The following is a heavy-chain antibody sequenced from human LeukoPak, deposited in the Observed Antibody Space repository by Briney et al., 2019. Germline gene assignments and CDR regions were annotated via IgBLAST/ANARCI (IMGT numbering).Heavy chain of an antibody. V-gene: IGHV3-20*04. Sequence: GGSLRLSCAASGFTFDDYGMSWVRQAPGKGLEWVSGINWNGGSTGYADSVKGRFTISRDNAKSSLYLQMNSLRAEDTALYYCARDLGDCSSTSCPVGYWGQGTLVTVSS. CDR1: GFTFDDYG. CDR3: ARDLGDCSSTSCPVGY. J-gene: IGHJ4*02. D-gene: IGHD2-2*01. CDR2: INWNGGST.